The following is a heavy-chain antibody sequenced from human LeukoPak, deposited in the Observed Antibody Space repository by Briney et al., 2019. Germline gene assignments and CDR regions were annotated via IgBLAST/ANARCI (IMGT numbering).Heavy chain of an antibody. D-gene: IGHD6-13*01. CDR2: INPNSGGT. CDR3: ARGSSSWANYYFDY. J-gene: IGHJ4*02. CDR1: GYTFTGYY. Sequence: ASVKVPCKASGYTFTGYYMHWVRQAPGQGLEWMGWINPNSGGTNYAQKFQGRVTMTRDTSISTAYMELSRLRSDDTAVYYCARGSSSWANYYFDYWGQGTLVTVSS. V-gene: IGHV1-2*02.